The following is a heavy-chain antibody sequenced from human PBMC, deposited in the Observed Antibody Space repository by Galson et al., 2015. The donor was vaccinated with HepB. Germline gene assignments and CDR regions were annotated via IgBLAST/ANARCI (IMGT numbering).Heavy chain of an antibody. V-gene: IGHV1-18*01. CDR1: GYTFTTYG. CDR3: ARARYSTSPADY. D-gene: IGHD1-26*01. J-gene: IGHJ4*02. Sequence: SVKVSCKASGYTFTTYGISWVRQAPGQGLEWMGWISTYNVNTNFAQRLQDRVTMTTDTATSTAYIELRSLGSDDTAVYYCARARYSTSPADYWGQGTLVTVSS. CDR2: ISTYNVNT.